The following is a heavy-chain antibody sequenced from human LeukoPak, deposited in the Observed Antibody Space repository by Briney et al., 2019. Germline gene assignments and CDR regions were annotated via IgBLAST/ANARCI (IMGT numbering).Heavy chain of an antibody. D-gene: IGHD3-22*01. CDR1: GFTFSSYA. V-gene: IGHV3-23*01. CDR3: AKRPQELWLPDHFDY. Sequence: GGSLRLSCAASGFTFSSYAMSWVRQAPGKGLEWVSGISGSGTSTYYADFVKGRFTISRDNSKNTLFLQMNSLRAEDTAVYHCAKRPQELWLPDHFDYWGQGTLVTVSS. CDR2: ISGSGTST. J-gene: IGHJ4*02.